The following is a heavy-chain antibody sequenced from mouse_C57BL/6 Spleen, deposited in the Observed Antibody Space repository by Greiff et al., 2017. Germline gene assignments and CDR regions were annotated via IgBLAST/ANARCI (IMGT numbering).Heavy chain of an antibody. J-gene: IGHJ3*01. CDR3: ARWFDYYGYDDN. CDR1: GYSITSGYY. D-gene: IGHD2-2*01. V-gene: IGHV3-6*01. Sequence: EVKLMESGPGLVKPSQSLSLTCSVTGYSITSGYYWNWIRQFPGNKLEWMGYISYDGSNNYNPSLKNRISITRDTSKNQFFLKLNSVTTEDTATYYCARWFDYYGYDDNWGQGTLVTVSA. CDR2: ISYDGSN.